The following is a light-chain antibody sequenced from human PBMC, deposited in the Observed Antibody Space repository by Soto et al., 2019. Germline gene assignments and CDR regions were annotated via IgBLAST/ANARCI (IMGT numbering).Light chain of an antibody. J-gene: IGKJ3*01. V-gene: IGKV1-39*01. CDR1: QSISSY. Sequence: DIQMTQSPSSLSASVGDRVTITCRASQSISSYLNWYQQKPGKAPKLLIYAASSLQSGVPSRFSGSGSGTDFTLTISSLLPEDFATYYCHQSYRTPCSFGLGTSVDIK. CDR2: AAS. CDR3: HQSYRTPCS.